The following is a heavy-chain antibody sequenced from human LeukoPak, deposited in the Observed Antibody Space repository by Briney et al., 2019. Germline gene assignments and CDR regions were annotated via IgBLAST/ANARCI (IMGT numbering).Heavy chain of an antibody. D-gene: IGHD2-2*01. V-gene: IGHV5-51*01. Sequence: GESLKISCKGSGYSFTSYWIGWVRQMPGKGLEWMGIINPGDSDTRYSPSFQGQVTISADKSISTAYLQWSSLKASDTAMYYCARLAGYCSSTSCYGSLGYWGQGTLVTVSS. CDR2: INPGDSDT. CDR1: GYSFTSYW. J-gene: IGHJ4*02. CDR3: ARLAGYCSSTSCYGSLGY.